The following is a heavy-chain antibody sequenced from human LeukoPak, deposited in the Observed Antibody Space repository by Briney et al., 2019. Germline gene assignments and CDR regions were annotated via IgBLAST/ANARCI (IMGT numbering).Heavy chain of an antibody. CDR2: ISGSGGST. Sequence: PGGSLRLSCAASGFTFSSYAMSWVRQAPGKGLECVSAISGSGGSTYYADSGKGRFTIPRENSKNTLYLQMNSLRAEDTAVYYCATIFGVVIGGIRFDPWGQGTLVTVSS. V-gene: IGHV3-23*01. CDR1: GFTFSSYA. J-gene: IGHJ5*02. CDR3: ATIFGVVIGGIRFDP. D-gene: IGHD3-3*01.